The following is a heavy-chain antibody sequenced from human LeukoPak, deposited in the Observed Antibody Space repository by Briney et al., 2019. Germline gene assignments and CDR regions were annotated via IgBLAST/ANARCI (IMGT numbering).Heavy chain of an antibody. D-gene: IGHD5-12*01. V-gene: IGHV3-11*06. Sequence: LSLTCTVSGGSISSSSYYWGWIRQPPGKGLEWVSYISSSSSYTNYADSVKGRFTNSRDNAKNSLYLQMNSLRAEDTAVYYCASSIVATPPAAFDIWGQGTMVTVSS. CDR1: GGSISSSS. CDR2: ISSSSSYT. J-gene: IGHJ3*02. CDR3: ASSIVATPPAAFDI.